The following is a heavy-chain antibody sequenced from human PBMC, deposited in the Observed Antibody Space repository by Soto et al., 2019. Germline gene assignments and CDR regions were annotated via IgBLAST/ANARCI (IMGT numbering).Heavy chain of an antibody. V-gene: IGHV1-69*12. D-gene: IGHD5-12*01. CDR2: IIPIFGTA. J-gene: IGHJ4*02. CDR3: ARVVDGYNSGPTDY. CDR1: GGTFSSYA. Sequence: QVQLVQSGAEVKKPGSSVKVSCKASGGTFSSYAISWVRQAPGQGLEWMGGIIPIFGTANYAQKFQGRVTIXAXEXXSTAYMELSSLRSEDTAVYYCARVVDGYNSGPTDYWGQGTLVTVSS.